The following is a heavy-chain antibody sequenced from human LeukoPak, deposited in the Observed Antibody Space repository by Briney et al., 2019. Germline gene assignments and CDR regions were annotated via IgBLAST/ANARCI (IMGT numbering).Heavy chain of an antibody. V-gene: IGHV3-30-3*01. CDR2: ISYDGSNK. CDR1: GFTFSSYA. D-gene: IGHD3-10*01. Sequence: GGSLRLSCAASGFTFSSYAMHWVRQAPGKGLEWVAVISYDGSNKYYADSVKGRFTISRDNAKNSLYLQMNSLRAEDTAVYYCAREAGSSIFDYWGQGTLVTVSS. CDR3: AREAGSSIFDY. J-gene: IGHJ4*02.